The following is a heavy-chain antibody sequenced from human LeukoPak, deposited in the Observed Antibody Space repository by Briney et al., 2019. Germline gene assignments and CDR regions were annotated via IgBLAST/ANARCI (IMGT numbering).Heavy chain of an antibody. CDR3: ARTSNTNCPNCLDG. V-gene: IGHV4-34*01. CDR1: GGSFSGYY. Sequence: SETLSLTCAVYGGSFSGYYWSWIRQPPGKGLEWIGEINHSGSTNYNPSLKSRVTISVDTSKNQFSLKLSSVTAADTAVYYCARTSNTNCPNCLDGWGKGTTVTVSS. J-gene: IGHJ6*04. CDR2: INHSGST. D-gene: IGHD2-2*01.